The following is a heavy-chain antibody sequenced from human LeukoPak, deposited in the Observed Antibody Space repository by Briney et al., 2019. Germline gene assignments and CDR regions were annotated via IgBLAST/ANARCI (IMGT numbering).Heavy chain of an antibody. D-gene: IGHD7-27*01. CDR2: TYYRSKWYN. CDR1: GDSVSSNSAA. J-gene: IGHJ4*02. Sequence: SQTLSLTCAISGDSVSSNSAAWNWIRLSPSSGLVWLGRTYYRSKWYNDYAVSVKTRITINPDTAKNQFYLQQNSVTPEDTAVYYCARGVGLTGFDYWGQGILVTVSS. CDR3: ARGVGLTGFDY. V-gene: IGHV6-1*01.